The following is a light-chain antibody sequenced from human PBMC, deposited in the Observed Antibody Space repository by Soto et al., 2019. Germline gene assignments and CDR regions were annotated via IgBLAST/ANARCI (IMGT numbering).Light chain of an antibody. CDR1: QSIDRF. V-gene: IGKV1-39*01. CDR2: DSS. CDR3: QQNYSPPLT. J-gene: IGKJ4*01. Sequence: DIQMTQSPSSLSASVGDTATITCRASQSIDRFASWYQQKPGKAPSLLIYDSSTLQNGVPSRFSGSGSGTYFSLTISGLQLDDFATYYCQQNYSPPLTFGGGTKVDIK.